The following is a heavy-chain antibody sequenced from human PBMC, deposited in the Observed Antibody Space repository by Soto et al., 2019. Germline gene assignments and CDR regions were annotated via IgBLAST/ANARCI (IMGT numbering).Heavy chain of an antibody. V-gene: IGHV1-2*04. J-gene: IGHJ6*02. CDR3: ARDPRYSSGGMDV. CDR1: GYSFTGYY. Sequence: GVLVKGSCKASGYSFTGYYMHWVRLAPGQGLEWMGWINPNSGGTNYAQKFQGWVTMTRDTSISTAYMELSRLRSDDTAVYYCARDPRYSSGGMDVWGQGTTVTVSS. CDR2: INPNSGGT. D-gene: IGHD3-10*01.